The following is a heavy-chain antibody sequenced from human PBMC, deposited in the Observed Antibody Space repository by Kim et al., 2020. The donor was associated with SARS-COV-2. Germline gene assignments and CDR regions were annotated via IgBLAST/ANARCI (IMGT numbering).Heavy chain of an antibody. CDR3: ARARIVVVAAFSPPPHPPDY. CDR2: INTNTGNP. D-gene: IGHD2-15*01. CDR1: GYTFTSYA. V-gene: IGHV7-4-1*02. Sequence: ASVKVSCKASGYTFTSYAMNWVRQAPGQGLEWMGWINTNTGNPTYAQGFTGRFVFSLDTSVSTAYLQISSLKAEDTAVYYCARARIVVVAAFSPPPHPPDYWGQGTLVTVSS. J-gene: IGHJ4*02.